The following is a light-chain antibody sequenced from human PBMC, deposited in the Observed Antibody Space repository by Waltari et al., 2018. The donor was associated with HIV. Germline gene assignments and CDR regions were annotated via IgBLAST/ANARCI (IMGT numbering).Light chain of an antibody. CDR3: QQYHTYST. CDR1: ERIGNS. V-gene: IGKV1-5*03. J-gene: IGKJ1*01. Sequence: DIQMTQSPRSLSASVGDRVTISCWASERIGNSLAWYQQKPREAPKLLSYQASTLESGVPSRFSGSGSGTEFTLAISSLQPDDFATYYCQQYHTYSTFGQGTRVDVK. CDR2: QAS.